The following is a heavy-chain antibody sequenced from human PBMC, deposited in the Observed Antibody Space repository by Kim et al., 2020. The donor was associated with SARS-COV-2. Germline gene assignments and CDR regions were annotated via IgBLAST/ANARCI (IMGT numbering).Heavy chain of an antibody. D-gene: IGHD3-10*01. CDR3: ARHRADV. Sequence: GGSLRLSCGGSGFTFSNYWMGWVRQAPGKGLEWVAVIKQGVSETFYVDSVKGRFTISRDNAKNSVFLQMNSLRPEDTAVYFCARHRADVWGQGTTVIVSS. CDR1: GFTFSNYW. J-gene: IGHJ6*02. V-gene: IGHV3-7*01. CDR2: IKQGVSET.